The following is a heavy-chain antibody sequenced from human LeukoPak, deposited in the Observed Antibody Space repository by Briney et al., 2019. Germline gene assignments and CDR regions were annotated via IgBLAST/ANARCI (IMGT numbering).Heavy chain of an antibody. CDR3: ARVTGGRYCSTTSCYMRGWFDP. V-gene: IGHV1-69*13. CDR1: GGTFSSYA. Sequence: SVKVSCKASGGTFSSYAISWVRQAPGQGLEWMGGIIPVFGTSNYAQKLQGRVTITADESTRTAYMELSSLRSEDTAVYYCARVTGGRYCSTTSCYMRGWFDPWGQGTLVTVSS. D-gene: IGHD2-2*02. CDR2: IIPVFGTS. J-gene: IGHJ5*02.